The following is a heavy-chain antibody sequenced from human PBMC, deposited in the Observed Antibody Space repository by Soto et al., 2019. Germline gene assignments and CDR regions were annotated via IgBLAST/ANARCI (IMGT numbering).Heavy chain of an antibody. J-gene: IGHJ4*02. Sequence: SETLSLTCTVSGGSISSSSYYWGWIRQPPGKGLEWIGYIYYSGSTNYNPSLKSRVTISVDTSKNQFSLKLSSVTAADTAVYYCARVTRTAMAKYYFDYWGQGTLVTVSS. V-gene: IGHV4-61*05. CDR3: ARVTRTAMAKYYFDY. CDR1: GGSISSSSYY. D-gene: IGHD5-18*01. CDR2: IYYSGST.